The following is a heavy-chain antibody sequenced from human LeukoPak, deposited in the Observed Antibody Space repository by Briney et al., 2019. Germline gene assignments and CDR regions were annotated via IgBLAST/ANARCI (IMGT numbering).Heavy chain of an antibody. Sequence: ASVKVSCKASGYTVTSYYMHWVRQAPGQGLEWMGILNPNGGSTSYAQKFQGRATLTRATSTSTVYMELSSLRSEDTAVYYCARDSSYYDSSGYDMYFQHWGQGTLVTVSS. CDR2: LNPNGGST. D-gene: IGHD3-22*01. CDR3: ARDSSYYDSSGYDMYFQH. V-gene: IGHV1-46*01. J-gene: IGHJ1*01. CDR1: GYTVTSYY.